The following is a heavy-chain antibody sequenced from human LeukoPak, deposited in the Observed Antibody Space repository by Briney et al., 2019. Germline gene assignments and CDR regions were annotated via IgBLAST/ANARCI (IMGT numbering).Heavy chain of an antibody. CDR3: ARQGNGYSNHKLMSFDF. CDR2: IYPADSDT. CDR1: GYSFTNYW. Sequence: PGESLKISCKGSGYSFTNYWIGWVRQMPGKGLEWMGIIYPADSDTTYSPSFQGQVTISVDKSISTAYLQWRSLKASDTAMYYCARQGNGYSNHKLMSFDFWGQGTLVTVSS. J-gene: IGHJ4*02. V-gene: IGHV5-51*01. D-gene: IGHD4-11*01.